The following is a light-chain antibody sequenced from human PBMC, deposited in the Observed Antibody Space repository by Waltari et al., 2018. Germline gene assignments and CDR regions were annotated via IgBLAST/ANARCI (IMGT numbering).Light chain of an antibody. CDR2: GAS. J-gene: IGKJ2*01. CDR3: QQFGSSPPMYT. Sequence: EIVLTQSPGTLSLSPGERATLSCRASQSVSSSYLAWYQQKPGQAPRLLIYGASRRAPGIPDRISGSGAGTDFTLTISRLEPEDFELVYWQQFGSSPPMYTFGQGTKLAIK. V-gene: IGKV3-20*01. CDR1: QSVSSSY.